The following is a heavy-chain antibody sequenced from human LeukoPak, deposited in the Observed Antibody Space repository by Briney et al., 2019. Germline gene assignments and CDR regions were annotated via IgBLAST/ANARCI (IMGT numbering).Heavy chain of an antibody. V-gene: IGHV7-4-1*02. Sequence: GASAKVSCKASGYTFTSYAMNWVRQAPGQGLEWMGWINTNTGNPTYAQGFTGRFVFSLDTSVSTAYLQISSLKAEDTAVYYCARDRPGRYCSTISCYSASPFDPWGQGTLVTVSS. D-gene: IGHD2-2*01. J-gene: IGHJ5*02. CDR3: ARDRPGRYCSTISCYSASPFDP. CDR1: GYTFTSYA. CDR2: INTNTGNP.